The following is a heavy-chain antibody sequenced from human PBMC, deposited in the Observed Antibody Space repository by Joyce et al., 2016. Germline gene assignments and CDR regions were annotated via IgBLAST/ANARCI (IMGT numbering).Heavy chain of an antibody. CDR1: GFRFSSYA. J-gene: IGHJ4*02. V-gene: IGHV3-23*01. CDR3: AKSPDGSHILTGYYLGYFDY. D-gene: IGHD3-9*01. Sequence: EVQLLESGGGLVQPGGSLRLSCAASGFRFSSYAMSWVRQATGEGLEWVSGISGSGSSTYYAGSVKGRFTISRDNSKNTLYLQMNTLRAEDTAVYYCAKSPDGSHILTGYYLGYFDYWGQGTLVTVSS. CDR2: ISGSGSST.